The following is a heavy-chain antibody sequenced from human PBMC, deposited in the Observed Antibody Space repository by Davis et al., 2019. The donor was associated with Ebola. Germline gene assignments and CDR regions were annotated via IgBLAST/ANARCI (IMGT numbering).Heavy chain of an antibody. J-gene: IGHJ4*02. D-gene: IGHD3-10*01. CDR2: MDHSGNT. CDR3: ARGQSGSDYSLWQY. Sequence: SETLSLTCAVHGGSFSGYYWSWIRQPPGKGLEWIGEMDHSGNTNYNPSLKSRVTISIDTSKKQISRNLTSVTAADTAVYYCARGQSGSDYSLWQYWGQGTLVTVSS. CDR1: GGSFSGYY. V-gene: IGHV4-34*01.